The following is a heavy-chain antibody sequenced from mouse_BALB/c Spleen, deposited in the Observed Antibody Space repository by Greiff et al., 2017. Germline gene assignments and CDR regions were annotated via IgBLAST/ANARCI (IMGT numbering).Heavy chain of an antibody. CDR2: IDPANGNT. D-gene: IGHD2-2*01. Sequence: VQLKESGAELVKPGASVKLSCTASGFNIKDTYMHWVKQRPEQGLEWIGRIDPANGNTKYDPKFQGKATITADTSSNTAYLQLSSLTSEDTAVYYCARSDGNDAGYWGQGTTLTVSS. CDR1: GFNIKDTY. CDR3: ARSDGNDAGY. J-gene: IGHJ2*01. V-gene: IGHV14-3*02.